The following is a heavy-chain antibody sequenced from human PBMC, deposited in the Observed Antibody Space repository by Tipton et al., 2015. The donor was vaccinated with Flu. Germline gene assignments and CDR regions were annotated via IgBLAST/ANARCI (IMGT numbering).Heavy chain of an antibody. J-gene: IGHJ4*02. V-gene: IGHV4-4*07. CDR2: IYSSGST. CDR1: GGSISNYY. CDR3: AKGPYSVDWYRFNY. D-gene: IGHD3-9*01. Sequence: TLSLTCTVSGGSISNYYWSWSRQPAGKGLEWIGRIYSSGSTNYNPSLKSRVTMSVDTSRNQFSLRLTSVTAADTAVYYCAKGPYSVDWYRFNYWGQRTLVTVPS.